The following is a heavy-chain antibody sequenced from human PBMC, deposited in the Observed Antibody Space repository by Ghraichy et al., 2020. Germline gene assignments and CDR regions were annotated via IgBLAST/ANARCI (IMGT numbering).Heavy chain of an antibody. Sequence: RGSLRLSCAASGFTFSDYYMSWIRQAPGKGLEWVSYISSSGSTIYYADSVKGRFTISRDNAKNSLYLQMNSLRAEDTAVYYCARDRDWSYGDYVCAFDIWGQGTMVTVSS. D-gene: IGHD4-17*01. V-gene: IGHV3-11*01. J-gene: IGHJ3*02. CDR1: GFTFSDYY. CDR2: ISSSGSTI. CDR3: ARDRDWSYGDYVCAFDI.